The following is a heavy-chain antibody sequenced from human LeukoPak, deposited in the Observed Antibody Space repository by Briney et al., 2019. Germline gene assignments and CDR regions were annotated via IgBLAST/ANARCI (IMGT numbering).Heavy chain of an antibody. D-gene: IGHD2-21*02. CDR3: ARPLAYCGGDCYRLDI. CDR2: ITYSGST. V-gene: IGHV4-39*01. CDR1: GGSISSTFYY. J-gene: IGHJ3*02. Sequence: SETLSLTCTVSGGSISSTFYYWGWIRQPPGKGLEWIGSITYSGSTYYNPSLESRVTISEHTSKNQFSLRLSSVTAADTAVYYCARPLAYCGGDCYRLDIWGQGTMVTVSS.